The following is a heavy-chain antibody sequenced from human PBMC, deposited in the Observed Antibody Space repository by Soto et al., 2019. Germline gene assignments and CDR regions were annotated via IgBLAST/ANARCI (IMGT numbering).Heavy chain of an antibody. CDR1: GGSICSYY. D-gene: IGHD4-17*01. Sequence: SQTLSLTCTVSGGSICSYYWSWIRQPPGKGLEWIGYIYYSGSTNYNPSLKSRVTISVDTSKNQFSLKLSSVTAADTAVYYCAREIDYGDYVEAFDIWGQGTMVTVSS. CDR2: IYYSGST. J-gene: IGHJ3*02. CDR3: AREIDYGDYVEAFDI. V-gene: IGHV4-59*01.